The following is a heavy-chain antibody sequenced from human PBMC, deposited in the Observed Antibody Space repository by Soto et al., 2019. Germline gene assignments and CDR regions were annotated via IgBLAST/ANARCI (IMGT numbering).Heavy chain of an antibody. J-gene: IGHJ5*01. D-gene: IGHD2-2*01. Sequence: RASVKVSFKASGYTSADFGISWLRQAPGQGLEWMGWVSGNNGASNPAPKVQGRITMTLDTSTGISYMALRSLRSDDTAIYYCVRDQKYFRVNGNWFDSWGQGTLVTVS. CDR3: VRDQKYFRVNGNWFDS. CDR1: GYTSADFG. CDR2: VSGNNGAS. V-gene: IGHV1-18*04.